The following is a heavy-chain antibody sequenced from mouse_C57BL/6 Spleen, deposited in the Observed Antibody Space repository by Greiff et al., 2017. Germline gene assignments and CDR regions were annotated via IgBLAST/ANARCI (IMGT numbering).Heavy chain of an antibody. Sequence: EVMLVESGGGLVKPGGSLKLSCAASGFTFSDYGMHWVRQAPEKGLEWVAYISSGSSTIYYADTVKGRFTISRDNAKNTLFLQMTSLGSEDTAMYYCARDGREYFDYWGQGTTLTVSS. CDR3: ARDGREYFDY. CDR2: ISSGSSTI. CDR1: GFTFSDYG. V-gene: IGHV5-17*01. D-gene: IGHD2-3*01. J-gene: IGHJ2*01.